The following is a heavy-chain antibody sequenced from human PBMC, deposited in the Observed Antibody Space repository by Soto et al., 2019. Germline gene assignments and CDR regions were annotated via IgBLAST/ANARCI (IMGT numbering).Heavy chain of an antibody. CDR1: GFTFSSYA. J-gene: IGHJ4*02. CDR2: ISYDGSNK. CDR3: ARGSGGSCDFDY. V-gene: IGHV3-30-3*01. D-gene: IGHD2-15*01. Sequence: QVQLVESGGGVVQPGRSLRLSCAASGFTFSSYAMHWVRQAPGKGLEWVAVISYDGSNKYYADSVKGRFTISRDNSKNTLYLQMNSLRAEDTAVYYCARGSGGSCDFDYWGPGTLGTVSS.